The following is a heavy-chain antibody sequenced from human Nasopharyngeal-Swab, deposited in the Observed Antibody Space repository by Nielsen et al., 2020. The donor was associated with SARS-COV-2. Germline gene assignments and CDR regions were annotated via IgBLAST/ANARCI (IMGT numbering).Heavy chain of an antibody. CDR3: ASSIPPRY. Sequence: WIRQPPGKGLEWVSVIYSGGSTYYADSVEGRFTISRDNSKNTLYLQMNSLRAEDTAVYYCASSIPPRYWGQGTLVTVSS. CDR2: IYSGGST. J-gene: IGHJ4*02. V-gene: IGHV3-53*01.